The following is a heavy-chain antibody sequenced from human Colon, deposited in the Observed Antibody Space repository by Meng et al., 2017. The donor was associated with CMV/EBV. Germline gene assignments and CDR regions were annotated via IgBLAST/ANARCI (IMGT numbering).Heavy chain of an antibody. CDR2: ISGSGRVT. CDR3: ARREAYDSSGPPDY. J-gene: IGHJ4*02. CDR1: GFAFASYA. D-gene: IGHD3-22*01. V-gene: IGHV3-23*01. Sequence: GGSLRLSCAASGFAFASYAMNWVRQAPGKGLEWVSDISGSGRVTYYADSVKGRFTISRDNAKNSLYLQMNSLRAEDTAVYYCARREAYDSSGPPDYWGQGTLVTVSS.